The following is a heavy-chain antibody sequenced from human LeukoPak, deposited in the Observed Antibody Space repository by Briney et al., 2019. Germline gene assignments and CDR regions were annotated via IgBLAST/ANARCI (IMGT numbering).Heavy chain of an antibody. CDR1: GFTFSSYG. Sequence: GGSLRLSCAASGFTFSSYGMHWVRQAPGKGLEWVAFIRYDGSNKYYADNVKGRFTISRDNSKNPLYLQINSLRAEDTAVYYCAKLRYCSGGSCSGLYWGQGTLVTVSS. CDR2: IRYDGSNK. J-gene: IGHJ4*02. D-gene: IGHD2-15*01. CDR3: AKLRYCSGGSCSGLY. V-gene: IGHV3-30*02.